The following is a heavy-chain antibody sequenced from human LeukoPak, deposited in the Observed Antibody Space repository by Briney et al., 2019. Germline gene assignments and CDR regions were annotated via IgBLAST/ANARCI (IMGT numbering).Heavy chain of an antibody. Sequence: PGRSLRLSCAASGFTFSSYAMHWVRQAPGKGLEWVAVISYDGSNKYYADSVKGRITISRDNAKTSLYLQMNSLRAEDTALYYCAKDRDTSRWYGLDYWGQGTLVTVSS. V-gene: IGHV3-30*04. J-gene: IGHJ4*02. CDR2: ISYDGSNK. CDR1: GFTFSSYA. D-gene: IGHD6-13*01. CDR3: AKDRDTSRWYGLDY.